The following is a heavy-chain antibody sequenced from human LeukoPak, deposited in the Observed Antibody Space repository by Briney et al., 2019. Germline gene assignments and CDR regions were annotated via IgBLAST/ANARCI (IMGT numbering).Heavy chain of an antibody. Sequence: GGSLRLSCAASGFAFSSHWMNWVRQAPGKGLEWVANINREGNDKNYVDSVKGRFTISRDNAKNSLYLQMNSLRVEDTAVYYCARDGVPGGRDAWGQGTTVTVS. CDR2: INREGNDK. CDR1: GFAFSSHW. J-gene: IGHJ6*02. D-gene: IGHD3-16*01. V-gene: IGHV3-7*01. CDR3: ARDGVPGGRDA.